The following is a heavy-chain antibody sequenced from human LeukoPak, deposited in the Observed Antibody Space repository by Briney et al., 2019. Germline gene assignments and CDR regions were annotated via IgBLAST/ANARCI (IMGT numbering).Heavy chain of an antibody. Sequence: SETLSLTCTVSGGSISRYYWSWIRQPPGKGLEWIGYIYYSGSTNYNPSLKSRVTISVDTSKNQFSLKLRSVTAADTAVYYCAREGTEAYFDYWVQGTLVTVSS. J-gene: IGHJ4*02. CDR2: IYYSGST. CDR1: GGSISRYY. CDR3: AREGTEAYFDY. V-gene: IGHV4-59*01.